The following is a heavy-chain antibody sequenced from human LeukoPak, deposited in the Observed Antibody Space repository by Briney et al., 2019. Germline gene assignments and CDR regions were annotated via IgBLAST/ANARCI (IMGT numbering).Heavy chain of an antibody. V-gene: IGHV3-30-3*01. J-gene: IGHJ5*02. Sequence: GGSLRLSCAASGFTFSSYAMHWVPQAPGKGLEWVAVISYDGSNKYYAHSVKGRFTISRDNSKNTLYLQMNSLGAEDTAVYYCARDALLRDWGFNCFDPWGQGTLVTVSS. CDR2: ISYDGSNK. CDR3: ARDALLRDWGFNCFDP. D-gene: IGHD7-27*01. CDR1: GFTFSSYA.